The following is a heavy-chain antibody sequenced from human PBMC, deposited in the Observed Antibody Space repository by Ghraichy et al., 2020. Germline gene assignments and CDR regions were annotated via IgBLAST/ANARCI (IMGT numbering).Heavy chain of an antibody. CDR1: GSHFTGSY. CDR2: INPNSGGT. Sequence: ASVKVSCKACGSHFTGSYIHWVRQAPGQGLERMGWINPNSGGTNYAQKFQGRVTMTRDTSISPAYMELSRLRSDDPAVYYCARARVTMVRGLPIDYWGQGTLVSVS. D-gene: IGHD3-10*01. J-gene: IGHJ4*02. V-gene: IGHV1-2*02. CDR3: ARARVTMVRGLPIDY.